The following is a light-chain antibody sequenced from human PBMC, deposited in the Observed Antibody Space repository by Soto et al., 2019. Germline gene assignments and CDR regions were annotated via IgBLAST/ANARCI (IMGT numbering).Light chain of an antibody. CDR3: CSYVGSYV. J-gene: IGLJ1*01. CDR2: DVS. Sequence: GYNYVSWYQQHPGKAPKLMIYDVSKRPSGVPDRFSGSKSGNTASLTISGLQAEDEADYYCCSYVGSYVFGTGTKVTVL. V-gene: IGLV2-11*01. CDR1: GYNY.